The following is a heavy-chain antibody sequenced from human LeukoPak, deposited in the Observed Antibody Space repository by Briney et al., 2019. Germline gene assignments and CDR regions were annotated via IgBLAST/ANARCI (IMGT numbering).Heavy chain of an antibody. J-gene: IGHJ4*02. V-gene: IGHV4-59*01. CDR1: GGSISSYY. CDR2: IYYSGST. Sequence: KASETLSLTCAVSGGSISSYYWSWIRQPPGKGLEWIGYIYYSGSTNYNPSLKSRVTISVDTSKNQFSLKLSSVTAANTAVYYCARDLTYFDYWGQGTLVTVSS. CDR3: ARDLTYFDY.